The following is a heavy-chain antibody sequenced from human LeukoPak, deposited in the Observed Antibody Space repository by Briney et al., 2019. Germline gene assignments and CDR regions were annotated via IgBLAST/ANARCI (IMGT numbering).Heavy chain of an antibody. J-gene: IGHJ3*02. CDR1: GFTVSSNY. Sequence: GGSLRLSCAASGFTVSSNYMSWVRQAPGKGLEWVSVIYSGGSTYYADSVKGRFTISRDNSKNTLYLQMNSLRAEDTAVYYCASQYSYGLDDAFDIWGQGIMVTVSS. CDR3: ASQYSYGLDDAFDI. V-gene: IGHV3-53*01. D-gene: IGHD5-18*01. CDR2: IYSGGST.